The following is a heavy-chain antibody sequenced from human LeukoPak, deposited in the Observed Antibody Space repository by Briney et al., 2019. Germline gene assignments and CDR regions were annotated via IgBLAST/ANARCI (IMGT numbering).Heavy chain of an antibody. CDR3: AREGTYCGGDCYSPYYMDV. V-gene: IGHV1-2*02. CDR1: GYTFTGYY. D-gene: IGHD2-21*02. CDR2: INPNSGGT. Sequence: APVKVTCKASGYTFTGYYMHWERQAPGQGLEWMGWINPNSGGTNYAQKFQGRVTMTRDTSISTAYMELSRLRSDDTAVYYCAREGTYCGGDCYSPYYMDVWGKGTTVTVSS. J-gene: IGHJ6*03.